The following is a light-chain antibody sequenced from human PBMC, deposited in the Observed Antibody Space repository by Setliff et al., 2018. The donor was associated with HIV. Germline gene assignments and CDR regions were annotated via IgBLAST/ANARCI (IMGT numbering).Light chain of an antibody. CDR1: NSDVGVNKF. CDR2: DVS. V-gene: IGLV2-14*03. Sequence: QSALTQPASVSGSPGQSVTISCTGNNSDVGVNKFVSWYQQHPGKAPKLMIYDVSQRPSGVSDRFSGSKSGITASLTISGLQPEDESDYYCSSYTASSTLVFGGGTKVTVL. J-gene: IGLJ3*02. CDR3: SSYTASSTLV.